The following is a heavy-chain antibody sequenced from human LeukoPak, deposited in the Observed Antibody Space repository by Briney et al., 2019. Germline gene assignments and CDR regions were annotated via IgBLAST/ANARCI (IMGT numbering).Heavy chain of an antibody. CDR2: ISFGSSST. Sequence: PGGSLRLSCAASGFTVITNDMTWVRQAPGKGLEWVSTISFGSSSTYYADSVKGRFTISRDNSKNTLYLQMNSLRAEDTAVYYCAKGDPRGQQLIGIFDFWGQGTLVTVSS. J-gene: IGHJ4*02. CDR3: AKGDPRGQQLIGIFDF. V-gene: IGHV3-23*01. D-gene: IGHD3-22*01. CDR1: GFTVITND.